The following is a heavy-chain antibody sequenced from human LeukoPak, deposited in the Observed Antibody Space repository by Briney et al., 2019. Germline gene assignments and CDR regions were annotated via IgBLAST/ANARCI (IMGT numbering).Heavy chain of an antibody. D-gene: IGHD3-10*01. CDR2: MNPNSSNT. CDR3: ARANYYGSGKNDLDY. Sequence: GASLKVSCKASGYTFTTYDINWVRQATGQGLEWMGWMNPNSSNTGYGQKFQGRVTMTRNTSMSTAYMELNSLRSEDTAVYYCARANYYGSGKNDLDYWGQGTLVTVSS. J-gene: IGHJ4*02. V-gene: IGHV1-8*01. CDR1: GYTFTTYD.